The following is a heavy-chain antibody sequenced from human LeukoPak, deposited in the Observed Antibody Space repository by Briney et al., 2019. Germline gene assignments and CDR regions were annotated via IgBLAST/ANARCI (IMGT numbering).Heavy chain of an antibody. V-gene: IGHV3-74*01. J-gene: IGHJ4*02. CDR1: GFTFSSYW. CDR3: ARRAGAYSHPYDY. CDR2: INSDGSST. Sequence: GGSLRLSCAASGFTFSSYWMHWVRQAPGKGLVWVSRINSDGSSTNYADSVKGRFTISRDNAKNTLHLQMNSLRAEDTAVYYCARRAGAYSHPYDYWGQGTLVTVSS. D-gene: IGHD4/OR15-4a*01.